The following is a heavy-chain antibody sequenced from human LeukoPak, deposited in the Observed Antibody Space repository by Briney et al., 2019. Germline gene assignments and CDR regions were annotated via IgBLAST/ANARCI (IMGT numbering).Heavy chain of an antibody. CDR1: GFTFGDYA. Sequence: GRSLRLSCTASGFTFGDYAMSWFRQAPGKGLEWVGFIRSKAYGGTTEYAASGKGRFTISRDDSKSIAYLQMTSLKTEDTAVYYCTRGLEYCSGGSCYPDLDYWGQGTLVTVSS. V-gene: IGHV3-49*03. CDR3: TRGLEYCSGGSCYPDLDY. D-gene: IGHD2-15*01. CDR2: IRSKAYGGTT. J-gene: IGHJ4*02.